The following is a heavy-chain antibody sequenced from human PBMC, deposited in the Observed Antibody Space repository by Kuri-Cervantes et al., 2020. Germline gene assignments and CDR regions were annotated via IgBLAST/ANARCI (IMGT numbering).Heavy chain of an antibody. D-gene: IGHD3-22*01. Sequence: GGSLRLSCAASGFTFSSNAMSWVRQAPGKGLEWVSAISVSGGSTYYADSVKARSTISRDNSRNTLFLEIDTLRAEAPAAYYCAKPRAQRLLQSSCYYFENWGQGTLVTVSS. J-gene: IGHJ4*02. CDR1: GFTFSSNA. CDR3: AKPRAQRLLQSSCYYFEN. V-gene: IGHV3-23*01. CDR2: ISVSGGST.